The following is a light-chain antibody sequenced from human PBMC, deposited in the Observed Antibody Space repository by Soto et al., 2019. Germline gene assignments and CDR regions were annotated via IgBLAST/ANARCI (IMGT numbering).Light chain of an antibody. J-gene: IGKJ5*01. V-gene: IGKV1-5*01. CDR2: DAS. Sequence: DIQMTQSPSTLSASVGDRVTITCRASQSISRWLAWHQQKPGKAPKLLIYDASSLESGVPSRFSGSGSGTEFTLTISSLQPDDFATYYCQHYNYFRTFGQGTRLEIK. CDR3: QHYNYFRT. CDR1: QSISRW.